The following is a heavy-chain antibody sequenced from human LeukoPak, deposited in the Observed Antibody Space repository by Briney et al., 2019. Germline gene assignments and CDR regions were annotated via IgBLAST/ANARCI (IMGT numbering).Heavy chain of an antibody. Sequence: AALKVSCKASGYTFTSYDINWVPHNTRQGLQWMAGMTPNSGNTGYAQKFQGRVTMTKNTSITTAYMELSSLRSEDTAVYYCARALSWTTDSYYYMDVWGKGTTVTVSS. V-gene: IGHV1-8*01. J-gene: IGHJ6*03. CDR1: GYTFTSYD. CDR3: ARALSWTTDSYYYMDV. D-gene: IGHD3/OR15-3a*01. CDR2: MTPNSGNT.